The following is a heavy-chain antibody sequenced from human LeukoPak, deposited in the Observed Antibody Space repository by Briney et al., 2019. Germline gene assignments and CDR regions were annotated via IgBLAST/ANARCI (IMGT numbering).Heavy chain of an antibody. CDR2: INADVSST. D-gene: IGHD3-10*01. Sequence: GGSLRLSCAASGFTFSTYWMHWVRQAPGKGLVWVSRINADVSSTSYADSVKGRFTISRDNAKNSLYLQMNSLRAEDTAVYYCARDFTMVRGVTYYYGMDVWGRGTTVTVSS. CDR3: ARDFTMVRGVTYYYGMDV. CDR1: GFTFSTYW. V-gene: IGHV3-74*01. J-gene: IGHJ6*02.